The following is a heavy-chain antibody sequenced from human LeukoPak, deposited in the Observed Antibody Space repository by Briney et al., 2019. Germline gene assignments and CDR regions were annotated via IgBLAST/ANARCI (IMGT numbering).Heavy chain of an antibody. V-gene: IGHV3-15*01. D-gene: IGHD3-10*01. CDR1: GFSISNDW. CDR2: VKSKGAGETT. Sequence: GGSLRLSCAASGFSISNDWMSWVRQAPGKGLEWVARVKSKGAGETTDYAAPVKGRFTISRDDSKNKLYLQMNSLKTEDTAVYYCTLIQGWGSGSYYRDFWGQGTLVTVSS. J-gene: IGHJ4*02. CDR3: TLIQGWGSGSYYRDF.